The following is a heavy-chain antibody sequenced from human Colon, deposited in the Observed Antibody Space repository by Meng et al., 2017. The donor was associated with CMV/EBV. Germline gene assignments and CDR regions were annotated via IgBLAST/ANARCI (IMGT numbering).Heavy chain of an antibody. J-gene: IGHJ6*02. CDR3: ARVLSGTRYKEGGNYYGMDV. D-gene: IGHD2-2*01. CDR1: GFTFSSYW. Sequence: GGSLRLSCAASGFTFSSYWMSWVRQAPGKGLEWVASIKQDGSEKYYVDSVKGRFTISRDNAKNSLYLQMNSLRAEDTAVYFCARVLSGTRYKEGGNYYGMDVWGQGTTVTVSS. CDR2: IKQDGSEK. V-gene: IGHV3-7*01.